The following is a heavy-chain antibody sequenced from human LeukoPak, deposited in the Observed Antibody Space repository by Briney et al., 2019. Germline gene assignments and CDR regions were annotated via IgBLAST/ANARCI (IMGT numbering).Heavy chain of an antibody. D-gene: IGHD6-25*01. V-gene: IGHV3-7*01. J-gene: IGHJ4*02. CDR1: GFTFGIYW. CDR2: INQGGTEE. Sequence: GGSLRLSCAASGFTFGIYWMSWVHQAPGQGLEWVANINQGGTEEYYVDSVKGRFTISRDNANNSLYLQMNNLRAGDTAVYYCARAGGVGTVVFWGQGKRIMVSS. CDR3: ARAGGVGTVVF.